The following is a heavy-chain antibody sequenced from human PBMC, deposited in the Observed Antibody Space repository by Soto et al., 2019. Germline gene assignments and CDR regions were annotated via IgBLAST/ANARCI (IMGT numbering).Heavy chain of an antibody. CDR3: ATGVFPLHYLDV. CDR2: ISGDGGTK. CDR1: GFTFSTYA. Sequence: VQLVESGEKLVQAGRSLRLSCEASGFTFSTYAMHWVRQAPGKGLEYVSAISGDGGTKYYAVSVKDRFTISTDNSKNTLYLLLINRRPEDMAVYYCATGVFPLHYLDVWGRGTLVTVSS. V-gene: IGHV3-64*02. J-gene: IGHJ2*01.